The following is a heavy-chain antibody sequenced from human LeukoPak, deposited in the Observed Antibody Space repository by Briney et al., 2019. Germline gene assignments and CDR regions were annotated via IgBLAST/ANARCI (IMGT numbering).Heavy chain of an antibody. CDR2: IWYDGSNK. CDR1: GFTFSNYG. V-gene: IGHV3-33*06. J-gene: IGHJ4*02. CDR3: AKDLPMAALDF. Sequence: GGSLRLSCAASGFTFSNYGMHWVRQAPGKGLEWVAVIWYDGSNKYYADSVRGRFTVSRDNSKNTLYLEMNSLRAEDTAVYYCAKDLPMAALDFWGQGTLVTVSS. D-gene: IGHD5-24*01.